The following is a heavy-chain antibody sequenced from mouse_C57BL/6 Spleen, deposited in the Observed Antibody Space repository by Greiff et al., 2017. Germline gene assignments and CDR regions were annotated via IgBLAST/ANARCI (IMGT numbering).Heavy chain of an antibody. CDR1: GYTFTSYG. J-gene: IGHJ1*03. CDR3: ARRNGNWYVDV. D-gene: IGHD2-1*01. CDR2: IYPRSGNT. Sequence: QVQLPQSGAELARPGASVKLSCKASGYTFTSYGISWVKQRTGQGLEWIGEIYPRSGNTYYNEKFKGKATLTADKSSSTAYMELRSLTSADSAVYFCARRNGNWYVDVWGTGTTVTVSS. V-gene: IGHV1-81*01.